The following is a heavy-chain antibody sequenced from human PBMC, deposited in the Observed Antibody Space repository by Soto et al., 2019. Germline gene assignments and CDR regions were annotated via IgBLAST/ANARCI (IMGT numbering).Heavy chain of an antibody. CDR2: IWYDGSNK. Sequence: AGGSLRLSCAASGFTFSSYGMHWVRQAPGKGLEWVAVIWYDGSNKYYADSVKGRFTISRDNSKNTLYLQINSLRGEDTAVYYCAKDRMTSVHTLDYWGQGTLVTVSS. V-gene: IGHV3-30*02. J-gene: IGHJ4*02. D-gene: IGHD4-17*01. CDR1: GFTFSSYG. CDR3: AKDRMTSVHTLDY.